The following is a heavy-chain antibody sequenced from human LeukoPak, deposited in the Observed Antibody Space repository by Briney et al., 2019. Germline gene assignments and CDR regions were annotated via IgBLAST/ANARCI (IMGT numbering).Heavy chain of an antibody. Sequence: TGGSLRLSWAASGFTFSSYAMSWVRQAPGKGLEWVSAISGSGGSTYYADPVKGRFTISRDNSKNTLYLQMNSLRSEDTAVYFCAKCIPGDSGDYSMGIDIWGQGTRVSVSS. CDR3: AKCIPGDSGDYSMGIDI. J-gene: IGHJ3*02. CDR1: GFTFSSYA. CDR2: ISGSGGST. V-gene: IGHV3-23*01. D-gene: IGHD4-17*01.